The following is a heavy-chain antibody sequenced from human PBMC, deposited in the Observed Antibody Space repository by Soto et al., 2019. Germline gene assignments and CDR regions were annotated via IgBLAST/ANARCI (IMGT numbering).Heavy chain of an antibody. J-gene: IGHJ3*02. CDR3: ATIPSGLNAFHI. Sequence: SVKVSCKASGCSFNTKTFNWVRQAPGLGLEWLGGIIPMLGTPDNAERFQGRVTITTDESTSTAYMELSSLTSDDKAVYYCATIPSGLNAFHIWGQGTMVTVSS. CDR2: IIPMLGTP. CDR1: GCSFNTKT. D-gene: IGHD2-21*01. V-gene: IGHV1-69*05.